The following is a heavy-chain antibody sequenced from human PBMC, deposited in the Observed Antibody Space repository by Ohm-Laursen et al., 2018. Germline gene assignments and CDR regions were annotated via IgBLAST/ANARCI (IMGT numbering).Heavy chain of an antibody. Sequence: SSVKVSCKASGYTFTGYYMHWVRQAPGQGLERMGWINPNSGGTNYAQKFQGRVTMNRDTSITTAYMEVSRMRSDDTAVYYCARCGYCSPTYGLDVWGQGTTVTVAS. CDR1: GYTFTGYY. CDR2: INPNSGGT. D-gene: IGHD2-2*03. CDR3: ARCGYCSPTYGLDV. V-gene: IGHV1-2*02. J-gene: IGHJ6*02.